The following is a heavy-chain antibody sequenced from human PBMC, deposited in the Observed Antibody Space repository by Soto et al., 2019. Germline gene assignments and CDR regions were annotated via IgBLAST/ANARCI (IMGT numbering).Heavy chain of an antibody. J-gene: IGHJ4*02. D-gene: IGHD2-15*01. CDR3: AKLTVGYCNGGTCYRYFEY. CDR2: ITGNGGST. Sequence: EVQLLDSGGGLAQPGGSLRLSCAASGFTFSNYAMTWVRQAPGKGLEWVAIITGNGGSTYYADSVKGRFTISRDNSQNTLYLHKNNLRVEVTTVYYCAKLTVGYCNGGTCYRYFEYWGQGTLVTVSS. CDR1: GFTFSNYA. V-gene: IGHV3-23*01.